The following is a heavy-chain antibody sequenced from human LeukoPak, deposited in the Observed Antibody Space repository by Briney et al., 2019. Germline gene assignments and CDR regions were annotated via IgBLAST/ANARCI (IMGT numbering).Heavy chain of an antibody. CDR1: GGSISSSTYY. CDR2: IYHSGST. V-gene: IGHV4-39*01. Sequence: SQTLSLTCTVSGGSISSSTYYWGWIRQPPGKGLEWIGSIYHSGSTYYNPSLKSRVTISVDTSKNQFSLKLSSVTAADTAVYYCARLDGDSLFDYWGQGTLVTVSS. D-gene: IGHD4-17*01. J-gene: IGHJ4*02. CDR3: ARLDGDSLFDY.